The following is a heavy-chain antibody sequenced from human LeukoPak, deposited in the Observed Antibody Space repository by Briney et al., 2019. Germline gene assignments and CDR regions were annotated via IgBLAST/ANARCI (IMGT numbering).Heavy chain of an antibody. V-gene: IGHV4-59*01. Sequence: PSETLSLTCTVSGGSISSYYWSWIRQPPSTGLEWIGYIYYIGITNYSPSLKSRVTISVDTSKNQFCLKVSSVIAADTAVYYCARGRRAYTFDYWGQGTMVTVSS. CDR2: IYYIGIT. J-gene: IGHJ4*02. CDR3: ARGRRAYTFDY. D-gene: IGHD1-26*01. CDR1: GGSISSYY.